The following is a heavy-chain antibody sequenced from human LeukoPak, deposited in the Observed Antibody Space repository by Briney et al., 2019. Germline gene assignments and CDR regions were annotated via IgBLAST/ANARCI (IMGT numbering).Heavy chain of an antibody. J-gene: IGHJ4*02. CDR1: GFTFSSYA. Sequence: GGSLRLSCAASGFTFSSYAMSWVRQAPGKGLEWVSGISGSAINTYYADSVKGRFTISRDNSQNTLYLQMSSLRAEDSAVYYCAKESGGDWGYFEYWGQGILVTVSS. CDR2: ISGSAINT. CDR3: AKESGGDWGYFEY. D-gene: IGHD2-21*01. V-gene: IGHV3-23*01.